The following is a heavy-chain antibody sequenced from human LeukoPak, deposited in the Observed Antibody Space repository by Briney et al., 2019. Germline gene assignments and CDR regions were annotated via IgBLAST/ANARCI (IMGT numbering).Heavy chain of an antibody. CDR3: ARESDSGGYRFDY. J-gene: IGHJ4*02. CDR2: ISSGGGRTI. D-gene: IGHD3-22*01. Sequence: GGSLRLSCAASGFIFSSYEMIWVRQAPGKGPEWVSYISSGGGRTIYYADSVKGRFTISRDNAKNSLYLQMNSLRTEDTAVYYCARESDSGGYRFDYWGQGSLVNVSS. CDR1: GFIFSSYE. V-gene: IGHV3-48*03.